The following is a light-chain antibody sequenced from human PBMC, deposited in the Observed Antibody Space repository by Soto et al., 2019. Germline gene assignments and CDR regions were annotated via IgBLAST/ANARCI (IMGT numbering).Light chain of an antibody. CDR3: QQSYSTLIT. Sequence: DIQMTQSPSSLSASVGDRVTITCRASQSISNYLNWYQQKPGTAPKLLIYAASSLQGGVPSRFSGSGSGTDFTLTISSLQPEDFATYYCQQSYSTLITFGQGTRLEI. V-gene: IGKV1-39*01. J-gene: IGKJ5*01. CDR2: AAS. CDR1: QSISNY.